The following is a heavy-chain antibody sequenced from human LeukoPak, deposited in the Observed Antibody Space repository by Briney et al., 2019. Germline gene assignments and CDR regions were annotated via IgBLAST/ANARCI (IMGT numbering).Heavy chain of an antibody. V-gene: IGHV4-4*02. CDR2: IYHSGST. Sequence: SGTLSLTCAVSGGSGGSISSSNYWSWVRQPPGKGLEWIGEIYHSGSTYYNPSLKSRVTISVDTSKNQFSLKLSSVTAADTAVYYCARDRYQMAATFSWFDPWGQGTLVTVSS. J-gene: IGHJ5*02. D-gene: IGHD2-15*01. CDR1: GGSGGSISSSNY. CDR3: ARDRYQMAATFSWFDP.